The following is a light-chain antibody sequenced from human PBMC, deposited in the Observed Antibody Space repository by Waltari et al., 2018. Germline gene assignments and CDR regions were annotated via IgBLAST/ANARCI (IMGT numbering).Light chain of an antibody. V-gene: IGKV4-1*01. Sequence: DVVMTQSPDSLAVSLGERATINCKSSQSVLYSSNNKNYLAWFQKKPGQHPKLLIYWASTRESGVPSRFSGSGSGTDFTLTISSLQPEDFATYYCQQSYSTPPTFGGGTKVEIK. CDR3: QQSYSTPPT. CDR1: QSVLYSSNNKNY. CDR2: WAS. J-gene: IGKJ4*01.